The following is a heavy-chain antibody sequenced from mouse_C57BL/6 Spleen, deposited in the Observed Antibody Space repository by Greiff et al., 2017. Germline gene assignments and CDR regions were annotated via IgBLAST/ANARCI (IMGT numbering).Heavy chain of an antibody. CDR2: INPYNGDT. J-gene: IGHJ2*01. D-gene: IGHD1-1*01. CDR3: ARKGGNYYGRYFDY. V-gene: IGHV1-20*01. Sequence: EVQLQQSGPELVKPGASVKISCKASGYSFTGYFMNWVMQSHGKSLEWIGRINPYNGDTFYNQKFKGKATLTVDKSSSTAHMELRSLTSEDSAVYYCARKGGNYYGRYFDYWGQGTTLTVSS. CDR1: GYSFTGYF.